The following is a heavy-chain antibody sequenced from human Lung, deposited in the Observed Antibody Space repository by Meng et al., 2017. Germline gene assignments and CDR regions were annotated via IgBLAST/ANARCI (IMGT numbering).Heavy chain of an antibody. D-gene: IGHD1-26*01. CDR2: IDNTGST. V-gene: IGHV4-39*01. CDR1: GGSISSSSYY. CDR3: VRLDWELLNWFDP. Sequence: QLQLQDSGPGLVKPSETLSRSCTVSGGSISSSSYYWGWTRQPPGKGLEWIGSIDNTGSTHYNPSLKSRVSMSVDTSKNQFSLRLNSVTAADTAVYYCVRLDWELLNWFDPWGQGTLITVSS. J-gene: IGHJ5*02.